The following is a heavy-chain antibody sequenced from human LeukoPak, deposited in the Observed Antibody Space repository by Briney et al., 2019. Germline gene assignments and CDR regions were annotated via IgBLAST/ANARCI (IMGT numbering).Heavy chain of an antibody. CDR2: ISYDGTNK. D-gene: IGHD6-6*01. CDR1: GFTFSSYA. V-gene: IGHV3-30-3*01. J-gene: IGHJ4*02. Sequence: GGSLRLSCAASGFTFSSYAIHWVRQAPGKGLEWVAVISYDGTNKYYADSVKGRFTISRDNSKNTLYLQVNNLRAEDTAVYYCARGPNSNWSGLDFWGQGTLLTVSS. CDR3: ARGPNSNWSGLDF.